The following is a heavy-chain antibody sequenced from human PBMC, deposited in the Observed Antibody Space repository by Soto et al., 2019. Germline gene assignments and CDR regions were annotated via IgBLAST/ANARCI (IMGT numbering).Heavy chain of an antibody. V-gene: IGHV3-9*01. J-gene: IGHJ6*02. Sequence: GGSLRLSCAASGFPFDDYAMHWVRPAPGKGLEWVSGISWNSGSIGYADSVKGRFTISRDNAKNSLYLQMNSLRAEDTALYYCAKDIYGSGSYLDYYGMDVWGQGTTVTVSS. D-gene: IGHD3-10*01. CDR2: ISWNSGSI. CDR3: AKDIYGSGSYLDYYGMDV. CDR1: GFPFDDYA.